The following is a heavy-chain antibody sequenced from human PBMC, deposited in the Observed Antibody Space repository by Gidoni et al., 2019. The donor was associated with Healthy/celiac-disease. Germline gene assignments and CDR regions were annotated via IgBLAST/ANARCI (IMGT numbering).Heavy chain of an antibody. CDR1: GGSTSSSSYY. CDR3: ATQLYSSGGFDY. D-gene: IGHD6-19*01. V-gene: IGHV4-39*01. CDR2: IYYSGST. Sequence: QLQLQVSPPGLVKPSETLSPTSTASGGSTSSSSYYWGWIRQPPGKGLERIGSIYYSGSTYYNPSLKSRVTISVDASKDQFSLKLSSVTAADTAVYYCATQLYSSGGFDYWGKGTLVTVSS. J-gene: IGHJ4*02.